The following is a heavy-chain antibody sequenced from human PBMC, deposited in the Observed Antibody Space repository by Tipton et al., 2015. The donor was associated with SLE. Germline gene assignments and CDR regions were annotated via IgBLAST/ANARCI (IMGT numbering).Heavy chain of an antibody. CDR2: IYHSGST. Sequence: TLSLTCTVSGGSISTYYWSWIRQPPGKGLEWIGSIYHSGSTYYNPSLKSRVTISVDTSKNQFSLKLSSVTAADTAVYYCARGAMVEEDWGQGTLVTVSS. D-gene: IGHD5-18*01. J-gene: IGHJ4*02. CDR1: GGSISTYY. CDR3: ARGAMVEED. V-gene: IGHV4-38-2*02.